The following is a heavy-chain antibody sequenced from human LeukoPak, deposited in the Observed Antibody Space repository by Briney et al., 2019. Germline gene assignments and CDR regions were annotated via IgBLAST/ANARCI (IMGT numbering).Heavy chain of an antibody. D-gene: IGHD2-21*02. CDR3: AKPYGTDCGGDCYFDY. Sequence: AGGSLRLSCAASGFTVSSNYMSWVRQAPGKGLEWVSVIYSGGSTYYADSVKGRFTISRDNSRSTLYLQMSRLRAEDTALYYCAKPYGTDCGGDCYFDYWGQGTLVSVSS. J-gene: IGHJ4*02. CDR1: GFTVSSNY. V-gene: IGHV3-53*01. CDR2: IYSGGST.